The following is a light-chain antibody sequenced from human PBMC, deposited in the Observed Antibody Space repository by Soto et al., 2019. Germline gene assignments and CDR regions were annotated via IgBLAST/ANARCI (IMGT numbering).Light chain of an antibody. J-gene: IGKJ1*01. V-gene: IGKV1-5*03. CDR2: RTS. Sequence: DIQMTQSPSTLSASVGDRVIITCRASQSISSWMAWYQQKPGKAPQLLISRTSSLRTGVPSRFSGYGSGTEFTLTISSLQPDDFATYYCQYYDSYSTFGQGTKVDI. CDR3: QYYDSYST. CDR1: QSISSW.